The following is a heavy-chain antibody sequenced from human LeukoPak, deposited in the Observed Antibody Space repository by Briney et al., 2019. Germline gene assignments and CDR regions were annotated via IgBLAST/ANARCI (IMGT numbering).Heavy chain of an antibody. D-gene: IGHD3-22*01. Sequence: ARSFTLSSTDSGFTFSSYAMSWIRQPPGKQLDCIGYIYYSGSTNYNPSLKSRVTISVDTSKNQFSLKLSSVTAADTAVYYCARRTYFYDSSGYYFDYWGQGTLVTVSS. CDR3: ARRTYFYDSSGYYFDY. V-gene: IGHV4-59*01. CDR1: GFTFSSYA. CDR2: IYYSGST. J-gene: IGHJ4*02.